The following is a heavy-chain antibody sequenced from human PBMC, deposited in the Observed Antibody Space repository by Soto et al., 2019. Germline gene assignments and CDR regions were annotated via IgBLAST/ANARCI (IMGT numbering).Heavy chain of an antibody. Sequence: QVQLVQSGAEVKKPGSSVKVSCKASGGTFSSYAISWVRQAPGQGLEWMGGIIPIFGTANYAQKFQGRVTITADESTSTAYMETSSLRSEDTAVYYCAREGEGYCSGGSCYSGRNWFDPWGQGTLVTVSS. CDR1: GGTFSSYA. D-gene: IGHD2-15*01. CDR2: IIPIFGTA. CDR3: AREGEGYCSGGSCYSGRNWFDP. V-gene: IGHV1-69*01. J-gene: IGHJ5*02.